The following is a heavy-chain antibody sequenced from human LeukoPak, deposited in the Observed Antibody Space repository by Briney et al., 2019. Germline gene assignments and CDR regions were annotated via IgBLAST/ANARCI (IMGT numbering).Heavy chain of an antibody. CDR2: IYYSGST. V-gene: IGHV4-39*01. D-gene: IGHD6-19*01. Sequence: PSETLSLTCTVSGGSISSSSYYWGWIRQPPGKGLEWIGSIYYSGSTYYNPSLKSRVTISVDTSKNQFSLKLSSVTAADTAVYYCARHTSGFGAIAVAGTIDYWGQGTLVTVSS. CDR1: GGSISSSSYY. J-gene: IGHJ4*02. CDR3: ARHTSGFGAIAVAGTIDY.